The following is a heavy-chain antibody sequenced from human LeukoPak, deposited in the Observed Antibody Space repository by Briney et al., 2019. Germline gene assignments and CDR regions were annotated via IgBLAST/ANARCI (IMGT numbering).Heavy chain of an antibody. J-gene: IGHJ3*02. CDR2: SRDKVSSYAT. CDR3: AGRRVETSDAFDI. V-gene: IGHV3-72*01. D-gene: IGHD3-3*01. Sequence: GGSLRLSCAASGFTSSDHYMDWVRQAPGKGLEWVGRSRDKVSSYATEYAASVKGRFTISRDDLESSLYLQMNSLKTEDTAVYYCAGRRVETSDAFDIWGQGTMVTVSS. CDR1: GFTSSDHY.